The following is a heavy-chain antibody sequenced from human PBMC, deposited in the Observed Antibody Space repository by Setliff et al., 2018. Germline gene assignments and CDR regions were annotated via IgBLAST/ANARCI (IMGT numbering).Heavy chain of an antibody. J-gene: IGHJ4*02. D-gene: IGHD3-16*01. Sequence: LSLTCSVSGGSITSDYWSWIRLPPGKGLEWIGYMYDSGRTNYNPSLKSRVTISTGTSKNQFSLKLNSVTAADTAVYYCTRGDTSTFWDWGQGTLVTVSS. CDR1: GGSITSDY. CDR2: MYDSGRT. V-gene: IGHV4-59*01. CDR3: TRGDTSTFWD.